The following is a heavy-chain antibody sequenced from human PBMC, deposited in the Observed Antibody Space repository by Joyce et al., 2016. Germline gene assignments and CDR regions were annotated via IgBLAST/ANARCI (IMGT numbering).Heavy chain of an antibody. CDR1: GFTFSDSA. J-gene: IGHJ5*02. Sequence: EVQLLESGGGLVQPGGSLRLSCAASGFTFSDSAMGWVRQAAGKGLEWVSSISATGKSTYYGDSVNGRFTVSRDNSKSTLFLQMTSLRAEDTAVYYCAKVRLVTYNWFDPWGQGTLVTVSS. D-gene: IGHD2-21*02. CDR2: ISATGKST. CDR3: AKVRLVTYNWFDP. V-gene: IGHV3-23*01.